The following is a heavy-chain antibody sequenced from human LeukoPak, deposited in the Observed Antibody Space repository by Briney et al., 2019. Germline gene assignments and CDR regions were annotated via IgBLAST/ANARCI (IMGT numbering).Heavy chain of an antibody. CDR1: GGSFSGYY. J-gene: IGHJ6*03. CDR2: INHSGST. V-gene: IGHV4-34*01. Sequence: SETLSLTCAVYGGSFSGYYWSWIRQPPGKGLEWIGEINHSGSTNYNPSLKSRVTISVDTSKNQFSLKLSSVTAADTAVYYCAREGIVAKIMGYYYYMDVWGKGTTVTVSS. CDR3: AREGIVAKIMGYYYYMDV. D-gene: IGHD5-12*01.